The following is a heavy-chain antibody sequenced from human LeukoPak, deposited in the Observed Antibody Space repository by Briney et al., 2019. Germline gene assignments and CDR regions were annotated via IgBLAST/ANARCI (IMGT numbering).Heavy chain of an antibody. J-gene: IGHJ4*02. CDR3: ARDFQNYYGSGSYYNDIDY. V-gene: IGHV3-33*01. CDR2: IWYDGSNK. Sequence: PGGSLRLSCAASGFTFSNYGMHWVRQAPGKGLEWVAVIWYDGSNKYYAESVKGRFTISRDNSENTLYLQMNSLRAEDTAVYYCARDFQNYYGSGSYYNDIDYWGQGTLVTVSS. CDR1: GFTFSNYG. D-gene: IGHD3-10*01.